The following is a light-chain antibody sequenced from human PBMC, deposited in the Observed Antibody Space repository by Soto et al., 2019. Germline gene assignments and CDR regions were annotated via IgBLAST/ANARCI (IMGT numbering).Light chain of an antibody. Sequence: QSALTQPASVSGSPGQSITISSTGTSSDVGGYNYVSWYQQHPGKAPKLMIYEVSNRPSGVSNRFSGSKSGNTASLTISGLQAEDEADYYYSSYTRSSTKVFGGGTKLTVL. V-gene: IGLV2-14*01. CDR3: SSYTRSSTKV. CDR1: SSDVGGYNY. CDR2: EVS. J-gene: IGLJ2*01.